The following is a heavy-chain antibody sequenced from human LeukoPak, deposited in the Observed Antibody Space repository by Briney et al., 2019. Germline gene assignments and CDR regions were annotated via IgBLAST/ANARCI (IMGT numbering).Heavy chain of an antibody. V-gene: IGHV1-2*06. J-gene: IGHJ4*02. CDR2: SNPDSGDT. CDR3: ARDLSSTPHWELDY. D-gene: IGHD1-26*01. CDR1: GYTFIGYY. Sequence: ASVKVSCKASGYTFIGYYMHWVRQAPGQGLEWMGRSNPDSGDTNYAQHFQGRVTMTRDTSITPAYMELNRLTSDDTAVYYCARDLSSTPHWELDYWGQGTLVTVSS.